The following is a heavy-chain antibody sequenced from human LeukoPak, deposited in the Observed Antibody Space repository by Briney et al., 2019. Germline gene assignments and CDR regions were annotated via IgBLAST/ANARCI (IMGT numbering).Heavy chain of an antibody. V-gene: IGHV3-23*01. Sequence: GGSLRLSCAASGFTFSNFHMTWVRQSPGKGLEWVSAISGSGGSTYYADSVKGRFTISRDNSKNTLYLQMNSLRAEDTAVYYCAPVGSWDYWGQGTLVTVSS. D-gene: IGHD1-26*01. CDR1: GFTFSNFH. J-gene: IGHJ4*02. CDR2: ISGSGGST. CDR3: APVGSWDY.